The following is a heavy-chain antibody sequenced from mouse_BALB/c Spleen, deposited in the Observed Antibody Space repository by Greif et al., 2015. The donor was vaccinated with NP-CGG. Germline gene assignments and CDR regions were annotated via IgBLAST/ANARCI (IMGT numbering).Heavy chain of an antibody. Sequence: DVHLVESGGGLVQPGGSRKLSCAASGFTFSSFGMHWVRQAPEKGLEWVAYISSGSSTIYYADTVKGRFTISRDNPKNTLFLQMTSLRSEDTAMYYCARELRRDAMDYWGQGTSVTVSS. CDR3: ARELRRDAMDY. J-gene: IGHJ4*01. V-gene: IGHV5-17*02. D-gene: IGHD2-12*01. CDR1: GFTFSSFG. CDR2: ISSGSSTI.